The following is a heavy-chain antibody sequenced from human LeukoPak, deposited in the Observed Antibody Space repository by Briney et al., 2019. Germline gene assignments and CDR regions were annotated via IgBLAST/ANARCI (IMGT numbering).Heavy chain of an antibody. Sequence: PSETLSPTCTVSGFSISNGYYWGWIRQPPGKGLEWLGTIYHSGTSYYNPSLKSRVTISVDTSRNQFSLRLTSLTAADTAVYYCARRGFGELFSSHDFWGQGTLVTVSS. CDR3: ARRGFGELFSSHDF. CDR1: GFSISNGYY. D-gene: IGHD3-10*01. J-gene: IGHJ4*02. CDR2: IYHSGTS. V-gene: IGHV4-38-2*02.